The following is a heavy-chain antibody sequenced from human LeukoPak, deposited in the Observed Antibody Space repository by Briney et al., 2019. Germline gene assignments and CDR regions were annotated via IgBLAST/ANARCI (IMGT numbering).Heavy chain of an antibody. CDR1: GFTFGDYY. CDR2: ISSRGSTI. V-gene: IGHV3-11*01. Sequence: GGSLRLSCAASGFTFGDYYMSWIRQAPGKGLEWVSCISSRGSTIYYADSVKGQFTISRDNAKKSLYLQMNSLRVEDTAVYFCARDVSAGAAWFDPWGQGTLVTVSS. D-gene: IGHD6-13*01. J-gene: IGHJ5*02. CDR3: ARDVSAGAAWFDP.